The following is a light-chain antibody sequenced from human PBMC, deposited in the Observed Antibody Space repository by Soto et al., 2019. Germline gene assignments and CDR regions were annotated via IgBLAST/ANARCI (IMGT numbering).Light chain of an antibody. CDR2: DVS. V-gene: IGLV2-11*01. CDR1: SSDVGRYNH. Sequence: QSVLTQPASVSGSPGQSITISCTGTSSDVGRYNHVSWYQHHPGKAPKLMIYDVSKRPSGVPDRFSGSKSGNTASLTISGLQAEDEADYYCCSYAGSPFYVFGTGTKVTVL. J-gene: IGLJ1*01. CDR3: CSYAGSPFYV.